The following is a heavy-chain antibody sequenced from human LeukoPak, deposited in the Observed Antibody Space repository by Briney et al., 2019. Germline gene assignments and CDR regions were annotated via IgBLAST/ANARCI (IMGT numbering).Heavy chain of an antibody. D-gene: IGHD3-3*01. CDR2: IYYSGST. CDR1: GGSISSGDYY. J-gene: IGHJ1*01. V-gene: IGHV4-30-4*08. Sequence: SQTLSLTCTVSGGSISSGDYYWSWIRQPPGKGLEWIGYIYYSGSTYYNPSLKSRVTISVDTSKNQFSLKLSSVTAADTAVYYCAREARPTIFGVNFQHWGQGTLVTVSS. CDR3: AREARPTIFGVNFQH.